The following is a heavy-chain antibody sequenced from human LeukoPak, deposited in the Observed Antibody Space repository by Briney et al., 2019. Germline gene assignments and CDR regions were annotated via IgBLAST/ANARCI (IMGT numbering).Heavy chain of an antibody. V-gene: IGHV3-11*04. CDR1: GFTFSDYY. D-gene: IGHD3-10*01. CDR2: ISSSGSTI. J-gene: IGHJ6*03. CDR3: ARDFGRMVRGAIRPMDV. Sequence: GGSLTLSCAASGFTFSDYYMNWVRQAPGKGLEWVAYISSSGSTIYYADSVKGRFTISRDNAKNSLYLQMNSLRAEDTAVYYCARDFGRMVRGAIRPMDVWGKGTTVTISS.